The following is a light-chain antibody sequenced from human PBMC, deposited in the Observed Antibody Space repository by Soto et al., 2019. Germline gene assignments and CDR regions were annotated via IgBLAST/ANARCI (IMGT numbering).Light chain of an antibody. CDR2: GAS. V-gene: IGKV3-20*01. CDR3: QQYGSSPPT. J-gene: IGKJ1*01. CDR1: QSVSSSY. Sequence: EIVLTQSPGTLSLSPGERATLYCRASQSVSSSYLAWYQQKPGQAPGLLIYGASSRATGIPDRFSGSGSGTDFTLTISRLEPEDFAVYYCQQYGSSPPTFGQGTKVDI.